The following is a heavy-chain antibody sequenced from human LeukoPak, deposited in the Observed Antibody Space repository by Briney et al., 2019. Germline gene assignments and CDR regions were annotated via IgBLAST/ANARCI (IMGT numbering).Heavy chain of an antibody. CDR2: ISGSGGST. J-gene: IGHJ6*03. CDR3: ARSFYGHDPYYCYMDV. D-gene: IGHD1-26*01. Sequence: GGSLRLSCAASGFTFSSYGMSWVRQAPGKGLEWVSAISGSGGSTYYADSVKGRFTISRDNSKNTLYLQMNSLRAEDTAVYYCARSFYGHDPYYCYMDVWGKGTTVTVSS. CDR1: GFTFSSYG. V-gene: IGHV3-23*01.